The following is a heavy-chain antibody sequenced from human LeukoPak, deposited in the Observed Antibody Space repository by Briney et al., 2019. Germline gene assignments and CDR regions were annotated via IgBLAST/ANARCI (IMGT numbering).Heavy chain of an antibody. CDR2: ISGSGLST. Sequence: QAGGSLRLSCAASGFTFSSYAMSWVRQASGKGLEWVSTISGSGLSTYYADSVKGRFTISRDNSNNTLYLQMNSLRVEDTAVYYCAKSRVAVAAPRNWFDPWGQGTLVTVSS. V-gene: IGHV3-23*01. D-gene: IGHD6-19*01. CDR1: GFTFSSYA. CDR3: AKSRVAVAAPRNWFDP. J-gene: IGHJ5*02.